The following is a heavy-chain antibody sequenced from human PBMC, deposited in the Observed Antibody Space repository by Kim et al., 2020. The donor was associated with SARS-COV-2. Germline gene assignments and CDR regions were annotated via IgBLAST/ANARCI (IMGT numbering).Heavy chain of an antibody. CDR3: ARGPVEYCSGGSCYDLAFDI. Sequence: SETLSLTCTVSGGSISSGGYYWSWIRQHPGKGLEWIGYIYYSGSTYYNLSLKSRVTISVDTSKNQFSLKLSSVTAADTAVYYCARGPVEYCSGGSCYDLAFDIWSQGTMVTVSS. CDR1: GGSISSGGYY. D-gene: IGHD2-15*01. V-gene: IGHV4-31*03. CDR2: IYYSGST. J-gene: IGHJ3*02.